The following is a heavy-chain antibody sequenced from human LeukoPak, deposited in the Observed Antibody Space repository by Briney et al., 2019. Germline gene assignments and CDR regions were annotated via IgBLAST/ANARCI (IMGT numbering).Heavy chain of an antibody. CDR1: GGSISSSSYY. Sequence: SETLSLTCTVSGGSISSSSYYWGWIRQPPGQGLEWIGSIYYSGSTYYNPSLRSRVTISVDTSKNQFSLKLSSVTAADTAVYYCARLLPVAGLDYWGQGTLVTVSS. CDR3: ARLLPVAGLDY. D-gene: IGHD6-19*01. CDR2: IYYSGST. J-gene: IGHJ4*02. V-gene: IGHV4-39*01.